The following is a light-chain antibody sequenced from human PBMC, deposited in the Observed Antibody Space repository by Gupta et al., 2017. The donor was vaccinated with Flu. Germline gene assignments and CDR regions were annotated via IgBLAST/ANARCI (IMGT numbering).Light chain of an antibody. CDR2: EDN. V-gene: IGLV6-57*01. CDR3: QSHVGPNWV. Sequence: NFMLTQPHSVSESPGKTVTISCTRTSGSIASNYVQWYLQRPGSSPTTVIFEDNQRPSGVPDRFSGSIDSSSNSASLTISGLKTEDEAAYYCQSHVGPNWVFGGGTKLTVL. J-gene: IGLJ3*02. CDR1: SGSIASNY.